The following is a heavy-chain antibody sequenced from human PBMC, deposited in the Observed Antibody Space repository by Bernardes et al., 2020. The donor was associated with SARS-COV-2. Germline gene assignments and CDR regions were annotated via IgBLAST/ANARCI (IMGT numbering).Heavy chain of an antibody. D-gene: IGHD2-2*01. CDR2: IWYDGSNK. J-gene: IGHJ6*02. Sequence: GGSLRLSCAASGFTFSSYGMHWVRQAPGKGLEWVAVIWYDGSNKYYADSVKGRFTISRDNSKNTLYLQMNSLRAEDTAVYYCAREEVVVPAAHYYYGMDVWGQGTTVTVSS. CDR3: AREEVVVPAAHYYYGMDV. V-gene: IGHV3-33*01. CDR1: GFTFSSYG.